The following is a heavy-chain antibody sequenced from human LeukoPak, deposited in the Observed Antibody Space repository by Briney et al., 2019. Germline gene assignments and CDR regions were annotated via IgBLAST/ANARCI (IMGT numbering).Heavy chain of an antibody. CDR1: GFTFSSYW. CDR3: ARAYYDFWSGYPHYFDY. D-gene: IGHD3-3*01. J-gene: IGHJ4*02. CDR2: IKQDGSEK. Sequence: GGSLRLSCAASGFTFSSYWMSWVRQAPGKGLEWVANIKQDGSEKYYVDSVKGRFTIYRDNAKNSLYLQMNSLRAEETAVYYCARAYYDFWSGYPHYFDYWGQGTLVTVSS. V-gene: IGHV3-7*01.